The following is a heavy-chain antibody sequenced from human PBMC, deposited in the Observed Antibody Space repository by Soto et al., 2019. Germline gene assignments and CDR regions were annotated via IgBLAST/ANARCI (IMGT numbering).Heavy chain of an antibody. Sequence: QVQLQESGPGLVKPSQTLSLTCTVSGGSISSGGYYWSWIRQHPGKGLEWIGYIYYSGSTYYNPSLKSRVTISVDTSKNQFSLKLSSVTAADTAVYYCARMGGREVVTPVGSLVDYWGQGTLVTVSS. CDR1: GGSISSGGYY. V-gene: IGHV4-31*03. J-gene: IGHJ4*02. CDR2: IYYSGST. D-gene: IGHD2-21*02. CDR3: ARMGGREVVTPVGSLVDY.